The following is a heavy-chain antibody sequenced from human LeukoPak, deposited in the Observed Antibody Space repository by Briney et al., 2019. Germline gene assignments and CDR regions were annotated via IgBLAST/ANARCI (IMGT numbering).Heavy chain of an antibody. Sequence: SETLSLTCAVYGGSFSGYYWSWIRQPPGKGLEWIGSIYHSGSTYYNPSLKSRVTISVDTSKNQFSLKLSSVTAADTAVYYCARDLNIWGQGTLVTVSS. J-gene: IGHJ4*02. CDR3: ARDLNI. CDR1: GGSFSGYY. D-gene: IGHD2/OR15-2a*01. V-gene: IGHV4-34*01. CDR2: IYHSGST.